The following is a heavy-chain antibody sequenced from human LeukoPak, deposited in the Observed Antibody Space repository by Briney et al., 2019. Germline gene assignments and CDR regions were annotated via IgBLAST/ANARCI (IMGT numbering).Heavy chain of an antibody. V-gene: IGHV1-69*05. CDR1: GGTSSSYA. CDR2: IIPIFGTA. D-gene: IGHD4-17*01. J-gene: IGHJ5*02. Sequence: SVKVSCKASGGTSSSYAISWVRQAPGQGLEWMGRIIPIFGTANYAQKFQGRVTITTDESTSTAYMELSRLRSDDTAVYYCARYGSWFDPWGQGTLVTVSS. CDR3: ARYGSWFDP.